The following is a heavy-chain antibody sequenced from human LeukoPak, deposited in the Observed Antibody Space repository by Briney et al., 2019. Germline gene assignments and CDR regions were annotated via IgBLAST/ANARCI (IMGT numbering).Heavy chain of an antibody. Sequence: GGSLRLSCAASGFTISSYWMSWVRQAPGKGLEWVANIKQDGSEKYYVDSVKGRFTISRDNAKNSLYLQMNSLRAEDTAVYYCARVVSYYDSSGYYYWGQGTLVTVSS. CDR2: IKQDGSEK. J-gene: IGHJ4*02. CDR1: GFTISSYW. CDR3: ARVVSYYDSSGYYY. V-gene: IGHV3-7*01. D-gene: IGHD3-22*01.